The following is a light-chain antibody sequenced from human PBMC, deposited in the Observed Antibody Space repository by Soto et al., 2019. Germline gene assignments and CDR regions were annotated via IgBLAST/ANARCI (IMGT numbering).Light chain of an antibody. CDR3: QQSYSPPFT. V-gene: IGKV1-39*01. Sequence: DIQMTQSPSSLSASVGDRVTITCRASQSISTYLNWYLQKPGKAPKLLIYAASTLQPGVPSRFSGSGSGTDFTLNISSLQPEDFVTYYCQQSYSPPFTFGPGTKVDIK. J-gene: IGKJ3*01. CDR1: QSISTY. CDR2: AAS.